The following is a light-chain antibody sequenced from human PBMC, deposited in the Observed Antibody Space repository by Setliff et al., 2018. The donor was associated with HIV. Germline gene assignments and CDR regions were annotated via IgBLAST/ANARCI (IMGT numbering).Light chain of an antibody. Sequence: QSVLAQPASVSGSPGQSITISCTGTSSDVGRYNYVSWYQQHPGKAPNLIIYDVRSRPSGVSNRFSGSKSGNTASLTISGLQAEDEADYYCSSYSSSSTLVFGGGTKVTVL. CDR3: SSYSSSSTLV. CDR1: SSDVGRYNY. J-gene: IGLJ2*01. V-gene: IGLV2-14*03. CDR2: DVR.